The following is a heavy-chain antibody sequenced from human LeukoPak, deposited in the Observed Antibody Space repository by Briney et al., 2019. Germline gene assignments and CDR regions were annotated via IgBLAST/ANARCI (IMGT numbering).Heavy chain of an antibody. J-gene: IGHJ6*02. D-gene: IGHD3-3*01. V-gene: IGHV3-7*01. CDR1: GFTFSSYW. CDR3: ARIPRPALRFVGMDV. Sequence: GGSLRLSCAASGFTFSSYWMSWVRQAPGKGLEWVANIKQDGSEKYYVDSVKGRFTISRDSAKNSPYLQMNSLRAEDTAVYYCARIPRPALRFVGMDVWGQGTTVTVSS. CDR2: IKQDGSEK.